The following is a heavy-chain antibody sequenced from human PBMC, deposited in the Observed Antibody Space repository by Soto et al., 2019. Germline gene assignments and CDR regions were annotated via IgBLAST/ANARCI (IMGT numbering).Heavy chain of an antibody. V-gene: IGHV1-8*01. CDR3: AGELTRGVRGVMIDWFDP. CDR1: GYTFTSYD. CDR2: MNTNSGNT. J-gene: IGHJ5*02. D-gene: IGHD3-10*01. Sequence: QVQLVQSGAEVKKPGASVKVSCKASGYTFTSYDINWVRQATGQGLEWMGWMNTNSGNTGHAQKFQSRVTMTRNTSISTAYMELCSLRSDDTAVYYGAGELTRGVRGVMIDWFDPWGQGTLVTVSS.